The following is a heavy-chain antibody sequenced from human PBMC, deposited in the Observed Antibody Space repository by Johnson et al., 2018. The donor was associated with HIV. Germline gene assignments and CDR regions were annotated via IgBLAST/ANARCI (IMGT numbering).Heavy chain of an antibody. D-gene: IGHD5-24*01. J-gene: IGHJ3*01. CDR1: GFTFSSYG. CDR2: IRYDGSNK. V-gene: IGHV3-30*02. CDR3: ARDRAVPDDGYNDYAF. Sequence: QVQLVESGGGLVQPGGSLRLSCAASGFTFSSYGMHWVRQAPGKGLEWVAFIRYDGSNKYYADSVKGRFTISRDNSKNTLYLQMNSLRAEDTAVYYCARDRAVPDDGYNDYAF.